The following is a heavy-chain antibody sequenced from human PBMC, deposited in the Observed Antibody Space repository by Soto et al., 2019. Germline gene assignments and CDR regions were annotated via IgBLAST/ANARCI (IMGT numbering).Heavy chain of an antibody. J-gene: IGHJ4*02. D-gene: IGHD3-16*02. CDR2: IYWDDDK. Sequence: SGPTLVHPTQTLTLTCTFSGFSLSTSGVGVGWIRQPPGKALEWLALIYWDDDKRYSPSLKSRLTITKDTSKNQVVLTMTNMDPVDTATYYCAHSGDYDYIWGSYRPDPFDYWGQGTLVTVSS. V-gene: IGHV2-5*02. CDR3: AHSGDYDYIWGSYRPDPFDY. CDR1: GFSLSTSGVG.